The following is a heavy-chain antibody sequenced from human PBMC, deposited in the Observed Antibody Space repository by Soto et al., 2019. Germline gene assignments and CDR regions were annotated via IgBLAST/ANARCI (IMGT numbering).Heavy chain of an antibody. D-gene: IGHD3-10*01. CDR2: ISAYNGNT. Sequence: ASVKVSCKASGYTFTSYGISWVRQAPGQGLEWMGWISAYNGNTNYAQKLQGRVTMTTDTSTSTAYMELRSLRSDDTAVYYCARAGQSARYYYGSGSYNWGQGTLVTVSS. V-gene: IGHV1-18*01. J-gene: IGHJ4*02. CDR1: GYTFTSYG. CDR3: ARAGQSARYYYGSGSYN.